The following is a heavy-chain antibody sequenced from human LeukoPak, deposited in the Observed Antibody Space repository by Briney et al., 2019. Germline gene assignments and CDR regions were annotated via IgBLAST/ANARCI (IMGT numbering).Heavy chain of an antibody. CDR3: ARLPLGYSYGHFDY. CDR1: GGSISSYY. J-gene: IGHJ4*02. V-gene: IGHV4-59*01. CDR2: IYYSGST. Sequence: SETLSLTCTVSGGSISSYYWSWIRQPPGKGLEWIGYIYYSGSTNYNPSLKSRVTISVDTSKNQFSLKLSPVTAADTAVYYCARLPLGYSYGHFDYWGQGTLVTVSS. D-gene: IGHD5-18*01.